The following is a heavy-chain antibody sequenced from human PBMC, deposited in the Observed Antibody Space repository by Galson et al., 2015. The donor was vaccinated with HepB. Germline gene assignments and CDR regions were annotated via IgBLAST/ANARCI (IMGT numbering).Heavy chain of an antibody. V-gene: IGHV3-23*01. Sequence: SLRLSCAASGSTFSSYAMSWVRQAPGKGLEWVSAISGSGGSTYYADSVKGRFTISRDDSKNTLYLQMNSLRAEDTAVYYCAKLHLGIAAAGYDYWGQGTLVTVSS. CDR3: AKLHLGIAAAGYDY. J-gene: IGHJ4*02. CDR2: ISGSGGST. CDR1: GSTFSSYA. D-gene: IGHD6-13*01.